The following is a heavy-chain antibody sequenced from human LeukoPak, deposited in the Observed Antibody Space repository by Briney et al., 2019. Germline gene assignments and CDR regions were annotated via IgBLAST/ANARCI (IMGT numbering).Heavy chain of an antibody. CDR1: GYTFTGYY. CDR2: INPNSGGT. CDR3: ASTYSGYDYLDY. J-gene: IGHJ4*02. D-gene: IGHD5-12*01. V-gene: IGHV1-2*02. Sequence: ASVKVFCKASGYTFTGYYMHWVRQAPGQGLEWMGWINPNSGGTNYAQKFQGRVTMTRDTSISSAYMELSRPRSDDTAVYYCASTYSGYDYLDYWGQGTLVTVSS.